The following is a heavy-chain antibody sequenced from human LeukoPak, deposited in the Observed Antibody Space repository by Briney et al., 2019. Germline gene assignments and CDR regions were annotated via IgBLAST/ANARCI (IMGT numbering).Heavy chain of an antibody. Sequence: PSETLSLTCTVSGGSISSYYWSWIRQPPGKGLEWIGYIYYSGSTNYNPSLKSRVTISVDTSKNQFSLKLSSVTAADTAVYYCARGRQQLVXXXXXXNWFDPWGQGTLVTV. D-gene: IGHD6-13*01. CDR2: IYYSGST. CDR3: ARGRQQLVXXXXXXNWFDP. CDR1: GGSISSYY. V-gene: IGHV4-59*12. J-gene: IGHJ5*02.